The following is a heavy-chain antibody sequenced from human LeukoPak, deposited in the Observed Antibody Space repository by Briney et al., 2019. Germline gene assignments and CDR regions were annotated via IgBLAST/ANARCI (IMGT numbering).Heavy chain of an antibody. CDR3: ARHDKYCSGGSCPRAAFDI. CDR2: FYHSGST. D-gene: IGHD2-15*01. V-gene: IGHV4-38-2*01. CDR1: GYSISSGYY. J-gene: IGHJ3*02. Sequence: SQTLSLTCAVSGYSISSGYYWGWIRQPPGKGLEWIGSFYHSGSTYYNPPLKSRVTISVDTSKNQFSLKLSSVTAADTAVYYCARHDKYCSGGSCPRAAFDIWGQGTMVTVSS.